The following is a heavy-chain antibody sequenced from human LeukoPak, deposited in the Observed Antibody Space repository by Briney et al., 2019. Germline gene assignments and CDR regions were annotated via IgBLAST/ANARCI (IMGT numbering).Heavy chain of an antibody. CDR1: GFTVSINY. CDR3: AKVAKYYYGSETYYFFEH. Sequence: GGSLRLSCAASGFTVSINYMSWVRQAPGKGLEWVSVIYSGGSTYYADSVKGRFTISRDNAKNSLYLQMNSLRVEDTAVYYCAKVAKYYYGSETYYFFEHWGQGTPVTASS. V-gene: IGHV3-53*01. CDR2: IYSGGST. D-gene: IGHD3-10*01. J-gene: IGHJ4*02.